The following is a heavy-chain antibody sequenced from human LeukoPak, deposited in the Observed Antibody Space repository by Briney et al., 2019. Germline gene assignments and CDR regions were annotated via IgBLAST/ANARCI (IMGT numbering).Heavy chain of an antibody. CDR3: ARAGGDGYNYEVY. CDR2: INPNSGGT. Sequence: ASVKVSCKASGYTFTGYYMHWVRQAPGQGLEWMGRINPNSGGTNYARKFQGRVTMTRDTSISTAYMELSRLRSDDTAVYYCARAGGDGYNYEVYWGQGTLVTVSS. D-gene: IGHD5-24*01. CDR1: GYTFTGYY. V-gene: IGHV1-2*06. J-gene: IGHJ4*02.